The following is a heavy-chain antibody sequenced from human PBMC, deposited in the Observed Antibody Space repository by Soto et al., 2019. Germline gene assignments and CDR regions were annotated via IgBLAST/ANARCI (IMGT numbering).Heavy chain of an antibody. J-gene: IGHJ5*02. CDR1: GGSISSGGYS. D-gene: IGHD5-12*01. CDR3: ARGLGYSGTNWFDP. V-gene: IGHV4-30-2*01. CDR2: IYHSGST. Sequence: TSETLSLTCAVSGGSISSGGYSWSWIRQPPGKGLEWIGYIYHSGSTYYNPSLKSRVTISVDRSKNQFSLKLSSVTAADTAVYYCARGLGYSGTNWFDPWGQGTLVTVSS.